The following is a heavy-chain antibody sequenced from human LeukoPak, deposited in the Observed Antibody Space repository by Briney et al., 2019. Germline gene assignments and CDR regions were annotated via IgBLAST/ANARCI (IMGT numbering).Heavy chain of an antibody. D-gene: IGHD5-18*01. CDR1: GFTFSSYE. CDR3: ASVDTAMVPKD. CDR2: ISSSGSTI. J-gene: IGHJ4*02. Sequence: GGSLRLSCAASGFTFSSYEMNWVRQAPGKGREWVSYISSSGSTIYYADSVKGRFTISRDNAKNSLYLQMNSLRAEDTAVYYCASVDTAMVPKDWGQGTLVTVSS. V-gene: IGHV3-48*03.